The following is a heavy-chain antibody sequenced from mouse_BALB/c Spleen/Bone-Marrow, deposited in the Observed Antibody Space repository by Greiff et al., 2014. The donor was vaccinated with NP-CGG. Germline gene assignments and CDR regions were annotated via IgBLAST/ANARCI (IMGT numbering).Heavy chain of an antibody. CDR3: ARDYGNLYYLDY. D-gene: IGHD2-1*01. J-gene: IGHJ2*01. CDR2: ISCYNGAT. Sequence: LVKTGASVKISCKASGYSFTGYYMHWVKQSHGKSLEWIGYISCYNGATSYNQKFKGKATFTVDTSSSTAYMQFNSLTSEDSAVYYCARDYGNLYYLDYWGQGTTLPVPS. V-gene: IGHV1S34*01. CDR1: GYSFTGYY.